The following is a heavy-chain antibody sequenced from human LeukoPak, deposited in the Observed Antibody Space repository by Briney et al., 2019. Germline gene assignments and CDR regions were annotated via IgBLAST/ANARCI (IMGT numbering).Heavy chain of an antibody. CDR2: MNPNSGNT. D-gene: IGHD3-3*01. V-gene: IGHV1-8*01. CDR3: ARGLRITIFGVVIIPSWFDP. Sequence: ASVKVSCKASGYTFTSYDINWVRQATGQGLEWMGWMNPNSGNTGYAQKFQGRVTMTRNTSISTAYMELSSLRSEDTPVYYCARGLRITIFGVVIIPSWFDPWGQGTLVTVSS. J-gene: IGHJ5*02. CDR1: GYTFTSYD.